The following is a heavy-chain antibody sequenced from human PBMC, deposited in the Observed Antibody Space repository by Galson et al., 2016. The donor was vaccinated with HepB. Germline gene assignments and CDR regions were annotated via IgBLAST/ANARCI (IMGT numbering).Heavy chain of an antibody. J-gene: IGHJ4*02. CDR2: TYYSGST. CDR1: GGSVISANNY. Sequence: TLSLTCTVSGGSVISANNYWTWIRQHPGKGLEWIGYTYYSGSTYYNPSLKSRLTISVDTSNNQFSLKLTSVTAADTAVYFCARRRGYTGYDYPHYFDYWGQGALVTVSS. V-gene: IGHV4-31*03. CDR3: ARRRGYTGYDYPHYFDY. D-gene: IGHD5-12*01.